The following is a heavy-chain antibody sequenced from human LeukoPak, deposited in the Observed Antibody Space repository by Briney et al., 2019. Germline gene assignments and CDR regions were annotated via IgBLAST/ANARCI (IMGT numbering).Heavy chain of an antibody. J-gene: IGHJ4*02. V-gene: IGHV4-38-2*02. CDR1: GYSISSGYY. Sequence: SETLSLTCTVSGYSISSGYYWGWIRQPPGKGLEWIGSIYHSGSTYYNPSLKSRVTMSVDTSKNQFSLKLSSVTAADTAVYYCARGTIAVADNYYFDYWGQGTLVTVSS. CDR2: IYHSGST. CDR3: ARGTIAVADNYYFDY. D-gene: IGHD6-19*01.